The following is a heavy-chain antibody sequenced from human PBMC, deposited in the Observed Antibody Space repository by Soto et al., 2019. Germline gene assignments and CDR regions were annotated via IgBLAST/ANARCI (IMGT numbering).Heavy chain of an antibody. J-gene: IGHJ2*01. Sequence: QVQLVQSGADVKKPGSSVKVSCKASGGTFSSDAISWVRQAPGQGLEWMGGIIPGVGIAHYAQKFQGRVTITADESTRTAYMELSSLRSEDTAVYECASKDGYNYGLYGYFNLLGLGSLFTISS. CDR3: ASKDGYNYGLYGYFNL. D-gene: IGHD5-18*01. V-gene: IGHV1-69*01. CDR2: IIPGVGIA. CDR1: GGTFSSDA.